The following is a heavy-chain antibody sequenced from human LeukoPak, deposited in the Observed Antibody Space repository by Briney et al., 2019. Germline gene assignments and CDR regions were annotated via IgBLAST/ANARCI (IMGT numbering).Heavy chain of an antibody. Sequence: ASVKVSCKASGYTFTGYYMHWVRQAPGQGLEWMGWINPNSGGTNYAQKFQGRVTMTRDTSISTAYMELNRLRSDDTAVYYCARQLEGVPAALFDYWGQGTLVTVSS. D-gene: IGHD2-2*01. CDR2: INPNSGGT. CDR3: ARQLEGVPAALFDY. J-gene: IGHJ4*02. V-gene: IGHV1-2*02. CDR1: GYTFTGYY.